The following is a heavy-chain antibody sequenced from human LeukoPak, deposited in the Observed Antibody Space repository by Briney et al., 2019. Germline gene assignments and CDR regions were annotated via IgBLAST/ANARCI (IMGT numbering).Heavy chain of an antibody. CDR1: GFTLSYYW. J-gene: IGHJ6*03. D-gene: IGHD1-14*01. CDR2: IKEEGSEK. CDR3: ARNQYGAYYYMDV. V-gene: IGHV3-7*01. Sequence: PGGSLRLSCAASGFTLSYYWMSRVRQAPGKGLEWVANIKEEGSEKYYVDSVKGRFTISRDNAKNSLYLQMNSLRAEDTAVYYCARNQYGAYYYMDVWGKGTTVTVSS.